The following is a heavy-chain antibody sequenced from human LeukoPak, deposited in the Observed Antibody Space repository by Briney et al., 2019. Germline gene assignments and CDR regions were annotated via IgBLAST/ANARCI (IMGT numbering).Heavy chain of an antibody. D-gene: IGHD1-1*01. CDR3: ARAGTLEAFDI. CDR1: GGTFSSYA. Sequence: GASVKVSCMAPGGTFSSYAISWVRQAPGQGLEWMGGIIPIFGTANYAQKFQGRVTITADESTSTAYMELSSLRSEDTAVYYCARAGTLEAFDIWGQGTMVTVSS. V-gene: IGHV1-69*13. J-gene: IGHJ3*02. CDR2: IIPIFGTA.